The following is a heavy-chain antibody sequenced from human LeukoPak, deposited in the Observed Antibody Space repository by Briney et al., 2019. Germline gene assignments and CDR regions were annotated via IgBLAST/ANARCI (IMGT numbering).Heavy chain of an antibody. J-gene: IGHJ5*02. V-gene: IGHV3-30*04. CDR3: ARTYYYDSSGYLTGSLDP. D-gene: IGHD3-22*01. CDR2: ISYDGGNK. Sequence: PGGSLILSCAASGFTFSSYAMHWVRQAPGKGLEWVAVISYDGGNKHYADSVKGRFTISRDNSKNTLYLQMNSLRAEDMAVYYCARTYYYDSSGYLTGSLDPWGQETLVTVS. CDR1: GFTFSSYA.